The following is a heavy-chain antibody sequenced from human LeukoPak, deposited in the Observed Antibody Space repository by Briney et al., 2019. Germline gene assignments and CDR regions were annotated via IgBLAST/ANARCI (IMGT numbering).Heavy chain of an antibody. V-gene: IGHV3-30*18. Sequence: GGSLRLSRAPSVFTFSSYGMYGVRQAPGKGLEWVAVISYDGSNKYYADSVKGRFTFSRDNSKNTLYLQMIRLSAEDAAVYYCAKDHRAYCGGDCVDFDYWGQGTLVTVSS. J-gene: IGHJ4*02. CDR2: ISYDGSNK. CDR1: VFTFSSYG. CDR3: AKDHRAYCGGDCVDFDY. D-gene: IGHD2-21*02.